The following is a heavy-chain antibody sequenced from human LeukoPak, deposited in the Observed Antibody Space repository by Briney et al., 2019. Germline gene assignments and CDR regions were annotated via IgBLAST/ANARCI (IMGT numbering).Heavy chain of an antibody. V-gene: IGHV4-39*01. D-gene: IGHD5-18*01. CDR3: ARHVDTATDYFDY. CDR2: TYYSGSS. J-gene: IGHJ4*02. CDR1: GGSISSSSYY. Sequence: SSETLSLTCTVSGGSISSSSYYWGWLRQPPGKGLEWIGSTYYSGSSYYNPSLKSRVTISVHTSKNQFSLKLSSVTAADTAVYYCARHVDTATDYFDYWGQGTLVTVSS.